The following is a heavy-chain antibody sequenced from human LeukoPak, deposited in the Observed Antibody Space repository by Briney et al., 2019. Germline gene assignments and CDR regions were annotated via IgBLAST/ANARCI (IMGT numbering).Heavy chain of an antibody. D-gene: IGHD4-17*01. V-gene: IGHV3-23*01. CDR1: GFTFSSYW. CDR2: ISGSGGST. CDR3: AKDNRDYGQRRFDP. Sequence: GGSLRLSCAASGFTFSSYWMHWVRQAPGKGLEWVSAISGSGGSTYYADSVKGRFTISRDNSKNTLYLQMNSLRAEDTAVYYCAKDNRDYGQRRFDPWGQGTLVTVSS. J-gene: IGHJ5*02.